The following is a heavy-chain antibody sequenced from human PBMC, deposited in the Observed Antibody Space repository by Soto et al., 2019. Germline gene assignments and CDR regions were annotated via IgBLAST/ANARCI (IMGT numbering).Heavy chain of an antibody. J-gene: IGHJ4*02. CDR3: ARGMESIWVHLVQ. CDR1: GFTVSIYA. Sequence: QVQLVESGGGVVQPGRSLRLSCAASGFTVSIYALHWVRQAPGKGLEWVAVISYDGSNKYLSESVKGRFTISRDNSTNTLFLQMNTLRAEDTAIYFCARGMESIWVHLVQWGQGTLVTVSS. D-gene: IGHD3-16*01. CDR2: ISYDGSNK. V-gene: IGHV3-30-3*01.